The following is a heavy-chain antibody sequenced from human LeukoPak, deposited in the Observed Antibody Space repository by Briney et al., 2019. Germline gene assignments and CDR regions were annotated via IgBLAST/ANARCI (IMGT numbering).Heavy chain of an antibody. J-gene: IGHJ4*02. D-gene: IGHD6-13*01. V-gene: IGHV3-30*02. Sequence: GGSLRLSCAASGLHFGGYGMHWVRQAPGKGLEWVAYIRYNGDTIHYADSVQGRFTISRDNSKNTLYLQLNSLRAEDTAVYYCATTGGSWYDGSFDYWGQGTLVTVSS. CDR2: IRYNGDTI. CDR3: ATTGGSWYDGSFDY. CDR1: GLHFGGYG.